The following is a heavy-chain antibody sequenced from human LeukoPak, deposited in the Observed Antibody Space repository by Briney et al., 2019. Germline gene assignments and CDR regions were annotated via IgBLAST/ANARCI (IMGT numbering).Heavy chain of an antibody. Sequence: GGSLRLSCAASGFTLSDYYMNWIRQAPGKGLECVSYISSSGTTIYYADSVKGRFTISRDNTKNSLFLQMNSLRAEDTAVYYCAKAHHSSGVYYYDYWGQGTLVTVSS. D-gene: IGHD3-22*01. CDR3: AKAHHSSGVYYYDY. CDR1: GFTLSDYY. V-gene: IGHV3-11*01. CDR2: ISSSGTTI. J-gene: IGHJ4*02.